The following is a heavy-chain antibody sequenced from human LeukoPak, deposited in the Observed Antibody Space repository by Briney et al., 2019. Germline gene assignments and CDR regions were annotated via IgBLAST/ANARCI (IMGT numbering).Heavy chain of an antibody. J-gene: IGHJ4*02. CDR3: ARQYCSGGSCYFDY. CDR2: IYYSGST. CDR1: GGSISRGDYY. Sequence: SETLSLTCTVSGGSISRGDYYWSWIRQPPGKGLEWVGYIYYSGSTYYNPSLKSRVTISVDTSKNQFSLKLSSVTAADTAVYYCARQYCSGGSCYFDYWGQGTLVTVSS. V-gene: IGHV4-30-4*08. D-gene: IGHD2-15*01.